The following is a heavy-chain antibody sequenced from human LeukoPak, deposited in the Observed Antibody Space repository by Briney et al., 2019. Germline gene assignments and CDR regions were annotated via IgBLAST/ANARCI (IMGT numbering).Heavy chain of an antibody. CDR2: IYTSGST. CDR1: GGSISIYY. J-gene: IGHJ4*02. Sequence: TSETLSLTCTVSGGSISIYYWSWIRQPAGKGLEWIGRIYTSGSTNYNPSLKSRVTMSVDTSRNRFFLRLTSVTAADTAVYYCARGGGPCSSTSCFEGWGQGTLVTVSS. CDR3: ARGGGPCSSTSCFEG. V-gene: IGHV4-4*07. D-gene: IGHD2-2*01.